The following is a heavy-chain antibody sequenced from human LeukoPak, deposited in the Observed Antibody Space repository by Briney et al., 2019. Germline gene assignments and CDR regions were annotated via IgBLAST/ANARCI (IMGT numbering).Heavy chain of an antibody. D-gene: IGHD3-10*01. CDR3: VRGGVTGSGTYYVLN. CDR2: INNDGSTK. V-gene: IGHV3-74*01. J-gene: IGHJ4*02. CDR1: GFTFSSYW. Sequence: GGSLRLSCAASGFTFSSYWMHWVRQVPGKGLVWVSRINNDGSTKGYADSVKGRFTISRDNAKNTVYLQMNSLRAEDTAVYYCVRGGVTGSGTYYVLNWGQGTLITVSS.